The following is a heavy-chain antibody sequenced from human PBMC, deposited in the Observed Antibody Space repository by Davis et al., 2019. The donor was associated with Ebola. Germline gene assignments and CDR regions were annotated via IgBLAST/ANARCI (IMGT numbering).Heavy chain of an antibody. J-gene: IGHJ4*02. Sequence: ASVKVSCKASGYTFTSYGISWVRQAPGQGLEWMGWISAYNGNTNYAQKLQGRVTMTTDTSTSTAYMELRSLRSDDTAVYYCARAWRARGYFDYWGQGSLVTVSS. CDR3: ARAWRARGYFDY. V-gene: IGHV1-18*01. D-gene: IGHD3-10*01. CDR1: GYTFTSYG. CDR2: ISAYNGNT.